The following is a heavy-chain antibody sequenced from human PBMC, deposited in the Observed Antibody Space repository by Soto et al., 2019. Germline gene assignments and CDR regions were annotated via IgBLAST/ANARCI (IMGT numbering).Heavy chain of an antibody. V-gene: IGHV4-30-2*01. CDR3: ARGPGYSGYDAYYYYGMDV. J-gene: IGHJ6*02. Sequence: NPSETLSLTCAVSGGSISFGGYSWSWIRQPPGKGLEWIGYIYHSGSTYYNPSLKSRVTISVDRSKNQFSLKLSSVTAADTAVYYCARGPGYSGYDAYYYYGMDVWGQGTTVTVSS. D-gene: IGHD5-12*01. CDR2: IYHSGST. CDR1: GGSISFGGYS.